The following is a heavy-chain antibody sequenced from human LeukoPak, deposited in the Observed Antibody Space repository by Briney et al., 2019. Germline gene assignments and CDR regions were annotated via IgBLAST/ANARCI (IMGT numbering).Heavy chain of an antibody. J-gene: IGHJ4*02. V-gene: IGHV3-30*18. Sequence: PGRSLRLSCEASGFTFSTGFTFISYAMHWVRQAPGKGLEWVALISYDGSNKYYADSVKGRFTISRDNSKNTLDLQMNSLRAEDTAVYYCAKDRGAVADYFDYWGQGTLVTVSS. CDR1: GFTFSTGFTFISYA. CDR2: ISYDGSNK. D-gene: IGHD6-19*01. CDR3: AKDRGAVADYFDY.